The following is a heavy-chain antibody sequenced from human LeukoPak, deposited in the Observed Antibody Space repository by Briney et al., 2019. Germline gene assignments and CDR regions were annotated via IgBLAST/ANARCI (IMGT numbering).Heavy chain of an antibody. CDR3: ARHGQLEHYFDY. Sequence: GGSLRLSCAASGFTFSSYSMNWVRQAPGKGLGWVSSISSSSSYIYYADSVKGRFTISRDNAKNSLYLQMNSLRAEDTAVYYCARHGQLEHYFDYWGQGTLVTVSS. V-gene: IGHV3-21*01. CDR2: ISSSSSYI. D-gene: IGHD6-6*01. J-gene: IGHJ4*02. CDR1: GFTFSSYS.